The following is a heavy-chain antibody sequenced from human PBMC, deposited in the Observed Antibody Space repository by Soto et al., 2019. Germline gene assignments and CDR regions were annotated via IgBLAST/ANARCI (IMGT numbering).Heavy chain of an antibody. D-gene: IGHD5-12*01. Sequence: PSETLSLTCTVSGGSTSSYYWSWIRQPPGKGLEWIGYIYYSGSTNYNPSLKSRVTISVDTSKNQFSLKLSSVTAADTAVYYCARGSSGYDLYFDYWGQGTLVTVSS. V-gene: IGHV4-59*01. CDR2: IYYSGST. J-gene: IGHJ4*02. CDR1: GGSTSSYY. CDR3: ARGSSGYDLYFDY.